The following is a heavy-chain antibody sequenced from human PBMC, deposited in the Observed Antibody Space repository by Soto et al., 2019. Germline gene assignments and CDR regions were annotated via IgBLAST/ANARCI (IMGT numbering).Heavy chain of an antibody. CDR3: ARDIGIEARPDAFDI. Sequence: QVQLVESGGGVVQPGRSLRLSCAASGFTFSSYAMHWVRQAPGKGLEWVAVISYDGSNKYYADSVKGRFTISRDNSKNTLYLQMNSLRAEDTAVYYCARDIGIEARPDAFDIWGQGTMVTVAS. J-gene: IGHJ3*02. D-gene: IGHD6-6*01. V-gene: IGHV3-30-3*01. CDR1: GFTFSSYA. CDR2: ISYDGSNK.